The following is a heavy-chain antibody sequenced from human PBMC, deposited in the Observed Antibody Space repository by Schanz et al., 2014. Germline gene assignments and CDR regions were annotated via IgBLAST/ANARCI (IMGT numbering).Heavy chain of an antibody. Sequence: VQLVESGGGVAQPGGSLRLSCAASGFSFSGYGMHWVRQAPGKGLVWVSRTSHDGSFTTFADSVKGRFTISRDNAKNSLYLEMTSLRGEDTAVYYCATENWWTVEKWGQGTLVTVSS. CDR1: GFSFSGYG. CDR3: ATENWWTVEK. J-gene: IGHJ4*02. V-gene: IGHV3-74*02. CDR2: TSHDGSFT. D-gene: IGHD2-15*01.